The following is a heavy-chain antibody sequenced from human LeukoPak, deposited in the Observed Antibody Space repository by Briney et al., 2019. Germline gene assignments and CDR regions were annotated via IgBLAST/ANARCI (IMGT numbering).Heavy chain of an antibody. Sequence: PSETLSLTCTVSGGSVSSGSYYWSWIRQPPGKGLEWIGYIYYSGSTNYNPSLKSRVTISVDTSKNQFSLKLGSVTAADTAVYYCARPNGYGAFDIWGQGTMVTVSS. CDR2: IYYSGST. D-gene: IGHD1-1*01. V-gene: IGHV4-61*01. CDR1: GGSVSSGSYY. J-gene: IGHJ3*02. CDR3: ARPNGYGAFDI.